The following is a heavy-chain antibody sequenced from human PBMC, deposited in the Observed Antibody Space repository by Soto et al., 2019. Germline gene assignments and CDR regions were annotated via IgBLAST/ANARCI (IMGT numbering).Heavy chain of an antibody. D-gene: IGHD3-9*01. CDR1: GGSMTSSNW. CDR2: AHHSGRT. J-gene: IGHJ4*02. V-gene: IGHV4-4*02. CDR3: ARGGFYYDILTGYPTPRPFDY. Sequence: PSETLSLTCTVSGGSMTSSNWWSWVRQSPGKGLEWIGEAHHSGRTNYNPSLKSRVTISVDTSKNQFSLKLSSVTAADTAVYYCARGGFYYDILTGYPTPRPFDYWGQGTLVTVSS.